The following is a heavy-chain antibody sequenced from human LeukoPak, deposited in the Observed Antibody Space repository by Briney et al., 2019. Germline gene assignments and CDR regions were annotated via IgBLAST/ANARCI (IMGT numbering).Heavy chain of an antibody. CDR1: GFTFISYA. CDR2: ISGGTDST. J-gene: IGHJ4*02. V-gene: IGHV3-23*01. Sequence: GGSLRLSCAASGFTFISYAMSWVRQAPGKGLEWVSAISGGTDSTYYSDSVKGRFTISRDNSKNTLYLQMNTLRAEDTAVYYCAKGGDKYSYGELDYWGQGTLVTVS. D-gene: IGHD5-18*01. CDR3: AKGGDKYSYGELDY.